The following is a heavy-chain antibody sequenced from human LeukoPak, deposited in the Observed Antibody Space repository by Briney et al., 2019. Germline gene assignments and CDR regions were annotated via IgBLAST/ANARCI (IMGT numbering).Heavy chain of an antibody. Sequence: GEPLQISCQGSGSRFTSYWIGWVRKMHGKGLEWMGIINPGDSDTRYSPSFQGQVTISADKSISTAYLQWSSLKASDTAMYYCARTYSSSWYYYYGMDVWGQGTTVTVSS. CDR2: INPGDSDT. J-gene: IGHJ6*02. V-gene: IGHV5-51*01. CDR1: GSRFTSYW. CDR3: ARTYSSSWYYYYGMDV. D-gene: IGHD6-13*01.